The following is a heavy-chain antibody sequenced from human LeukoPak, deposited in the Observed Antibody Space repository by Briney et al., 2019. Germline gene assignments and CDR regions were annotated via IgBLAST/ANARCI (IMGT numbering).Heavy chain of an antibody. Sequence: SETLSLTCTVSGGSVSSSSYYWSWIRQPPGKGLGWIGYLSYSGSTNYNPSLKSRVPISVDTSKNQFSLKLSSVTAADTAVYYCARYPHCSSTDCYVTWGQGTLVIVPA. V-gene: IGHV4-61*01. J-gene: IGHJ4*02. CDR2: LSYSGST. CDR1: GGSVSSSSYY. D-gene: IGHD2-2*01. CDR3: ARYPHCSSTDCYVT.